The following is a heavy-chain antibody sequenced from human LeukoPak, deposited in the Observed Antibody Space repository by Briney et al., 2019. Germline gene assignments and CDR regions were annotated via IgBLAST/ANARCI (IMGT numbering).Heavy chain of an antibody. Sequence: KTGGSLRLSCAASGFTFSDYYMSWIRQAPGKGLEWVSYISSSGSTIYYADSVKGRFTISRDNAKNSLYLQMNSLRAEDTALYYCAKGMGYCSGGSCYGEDAFDIWGQGTMVTVSS. V-gene: IGHV3-11*01. J-gene: IGHJ3*02. D-gene: IGHD2-15*01. CDR2: ISSSGSTI. CDR1: GFTFSDYY. CDR3: AKGMGYCSGGSCYGEDAFDI.